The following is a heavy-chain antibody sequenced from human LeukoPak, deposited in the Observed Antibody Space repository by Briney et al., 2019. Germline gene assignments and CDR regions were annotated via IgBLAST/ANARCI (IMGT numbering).Heavy chain of an antibody. D-gene: IGHD6-6*01. Sequence: PGGSLRLSRAASGFTFSSYSMNWVRQAPGKGLEWVSSISSSSSYIYYADSVKGRFTISRDNAKNSLYLQMNSLRAEDTAVYYCARDVEAARPPDFDYWGQGTLVTVSS. CDR3: ARDVEAARPPDFDY. CDR1: GFTFSSYS. V-gene: IGHV3-21*01. J-gene: IGHJ4*02. CDR2: ISSSSSYI.